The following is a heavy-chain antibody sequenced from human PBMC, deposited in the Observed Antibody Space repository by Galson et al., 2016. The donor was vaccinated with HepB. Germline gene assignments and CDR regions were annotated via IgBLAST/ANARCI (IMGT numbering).Heavy chain of an antibody. CDR2: IGTHNGET. CDR3: ARFWSGFLPDY. D-gene: IGHD3-3*01. Sequence: SVKVSCKASGYIFTTYGVGWVRQAPGQGLEWMGCIGTHNGETTYSQKFQGRVIMTTDTSTSTVYMELRGLRSDDTAVYFCARFWSGFLPDYWGQGTLVIVSS. CDR1: GYIFTTYG. V-gene: IGHV1-18*01. J-gene: IGHJ4*02.